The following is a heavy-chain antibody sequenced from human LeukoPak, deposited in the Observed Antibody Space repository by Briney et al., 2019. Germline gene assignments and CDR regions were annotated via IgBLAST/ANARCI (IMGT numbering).Heavy chain of an antibody. Sequence: ASVKVSCKASGYTFTGYYMHWVRQAPGQRLEWMGWINPNSGGTNYAQKFQGRVTMTRDTSISTAYMELSRLRSDDTAVYYCVRDRTKYCSSTSCPLDYWGQGTLVTVSS. D-gene: IGHD2-2*01. CDR2: INPNSGGT. V-gene: IGHV1-2*02. CDR1: GYTFTGYY. J-gene: IGHJ4*02. CDR3: VRDRTKYCSSTSCPLDY.